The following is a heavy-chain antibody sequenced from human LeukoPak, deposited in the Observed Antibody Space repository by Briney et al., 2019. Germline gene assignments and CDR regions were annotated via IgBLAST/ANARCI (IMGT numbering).Heavy chain of an antibody. CDR2: IRSKAYGGTT. CDR1: GFTFSSYA. Sequence: GGSLRLSCAASGFTFSSYAMHWVRQAPGKGLEWVGFIRSKAYGGTTEYAASVKGRFTISRDDSKSIAYLQMNSLKTEDTAVYYCTRDLLNYYDSSGYYYNWGQGTLVTVSS. CDR3: TRDLLNYYDSSGYYYN. D-gene: IGHD3-22*01. V-gene: IGHV3-49*04. J-gene: IGHJ4*02.